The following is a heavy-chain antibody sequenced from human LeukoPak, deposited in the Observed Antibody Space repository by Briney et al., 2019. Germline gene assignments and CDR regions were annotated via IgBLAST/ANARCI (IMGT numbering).Heavy chain of an antibody. CDR2: IYYSGST. Sequence: PSETLSLTCTVSGGSISSSSYYWGWIHQPPGKGLEWIGSIYYSGSTYYNPSLKSRVTISVDTSKNQFSLKLSSVTAADTAVYYCARQLRAGLDYWGQGTLVTVSS. CDR1: GGSISSSSYY. CDR3: ARQLRAGLDY. J-gene: IGHJ4*02. D-gene: IGHD6-19*01. V-gene: IGHV4-39*01.